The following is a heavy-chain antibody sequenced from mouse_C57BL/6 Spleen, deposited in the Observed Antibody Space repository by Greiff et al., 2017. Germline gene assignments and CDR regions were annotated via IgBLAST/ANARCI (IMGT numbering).Heavy chain of an antibody. J-gene: IGHJ4*01. CDR2: IDPEDGEN. Sequence: EVQLQQSGAELVKPGASVKLSCTASGFNIKDYYMHWVKQRTEQGLEWIGRIDPEDGENKYAPKFQGKATITADTSSNTAYLQLSSLTSEDTAVYYCARILLAYAMDYWGQGTSVTVSS. D-gene: IGHD1-1*01. CDR1: GFNIKDYY. CDR3: ARILLAYAMDY. V-gene: IGHV14-2*01.